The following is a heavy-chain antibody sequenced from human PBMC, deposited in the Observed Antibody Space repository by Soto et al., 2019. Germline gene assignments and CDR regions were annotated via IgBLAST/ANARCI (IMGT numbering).Heavy chain of an antibody. V-gene: IGHV3-9*01. D-gene: IGHD2-21*01. Sequence: EVQLVESGGGLVQPGRSLRLSCAASGFIFDNSVMHWVRQAPGKGLEWVSGISWNGGNIGYADSVRGRFSISRDNAKDSLFLQMDSLRPDDTAFYYCVKAGVRDLIVEVPVYFDNWGQGTLVTVSS. CDR1: GFIFDNSV. J-gene: IGHJ4*02. CDR2: ISWNGGNI. CDR3: VKAGVRDLIVEVPVYFDN.